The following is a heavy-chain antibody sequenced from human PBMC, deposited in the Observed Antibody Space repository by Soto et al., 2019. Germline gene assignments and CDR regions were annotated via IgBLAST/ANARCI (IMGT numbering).Heavy chain of an antibody. CDR3: ARGTLPAARRRTFDY. V-gene: IGHV4-34*01. CDR2: INHSGST. J-gene: IGHJ4*02. D-gene: IGHD2-2*01. Sequence: PSETLSLTCAVYGGSFSGYYWSWIRQPPGKGLEWIGEINHSGSTNYNPSLKSRVTISVDTSKNQFSLKLSSVTAADTAVYYCARGTLPAARRRTFDYWGQGTLVTVSS. CDR1: GGSFSGYY.